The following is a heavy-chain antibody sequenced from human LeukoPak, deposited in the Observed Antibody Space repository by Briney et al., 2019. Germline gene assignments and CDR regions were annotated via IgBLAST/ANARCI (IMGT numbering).Heavy chain of an antibody. Sequence: GGSLRLSCAASGFTFSRYYMSWIRQAPGKGLEWLSYISDSASTVFYADSVKGRFTISRDNAKNSLYLQMNSLRAEDTAVYYCARAYGGDTIFGVVIGYYYYGMDVWGQGTTVTVSS. CDR1: GFTFSRYY. V-gene: IGHV3-11*04. CDR2: ISDSASTV. CDR3: ARAYGGDTIFGVVIGYYYYGMDV. J-gene: IGHJ6*02. D-gene: IGHD3-3*01.